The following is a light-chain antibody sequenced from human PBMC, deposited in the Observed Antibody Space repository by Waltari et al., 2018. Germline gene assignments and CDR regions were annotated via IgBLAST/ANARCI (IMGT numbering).Light chain of an antibody. CDR3: QQYNNYPYT. J-gene: IGKJ4*01. V-gene: IGKV1-5*03. CDR1: QSISSW. CDR2: VAS. Sequence: DIQMTPSPSTLSASVGDRVTIPCRASQSISSWLAWYQQKPGKAPKLLMYVASSLQSGVPSRFSGSGSGTEFTLTISSLQPDDFATYYCQQYNNYPYTFGGGTKVEIK.